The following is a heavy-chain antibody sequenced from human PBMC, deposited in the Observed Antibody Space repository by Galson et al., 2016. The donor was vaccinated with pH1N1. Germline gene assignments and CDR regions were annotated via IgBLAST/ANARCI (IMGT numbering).Heavy chain of an antibody. CDR2: IYSGGNT. V-gene: IGHV3-53*01. CDR3: AIVIGRGWPEYFQD. Sequence: SLRLSCAVSGFTVSDNYMNWVRQAPRKGLEWVSIIYSGGNTYYTDSVKGRFTISRDTSKNTVSLQMNSLRVEDTGLYYGAIVIGRGWPEYFQDWGQGTLVTVSA. J-gene: IGHJ1*01. CDR1: GFTVSDNY. D-gene: IGHD5-24*01.